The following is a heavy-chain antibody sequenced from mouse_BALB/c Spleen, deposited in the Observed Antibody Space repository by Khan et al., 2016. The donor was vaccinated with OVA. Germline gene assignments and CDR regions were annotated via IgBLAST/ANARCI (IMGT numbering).Heavy chain of an antibody. CDR3: VRSGGNFHWYFDV. D-gene: IGHD2-1*01. V-gene: IGHV5-17*02. Sequence: EVELVESGGGLVQPGGSRKLSCAASGFTFSSFGMHWVRQAPKKGLEWVAYMSSGSSTIYYVDTVKGRFTISRDNPKNNLFLQMTSLRSEDTAMYYCVRSGGNFHWYFDVWGAGTSVTVSS. CDR1: GFTFSSFG. CDR2: MSSGSSTI. J-gene: IGHJ1*01.